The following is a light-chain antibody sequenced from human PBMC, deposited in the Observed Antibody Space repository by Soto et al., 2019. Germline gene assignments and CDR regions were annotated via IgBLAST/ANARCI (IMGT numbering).Light chain of an antibody. CDR2: STN. CDR1: SGSVSTSYY. CDR3: ALYMGSGIWV. V-gene: IGLV8-61*01. Sequence: QAVVTQEPSFSVSPGRTVKLTCGLSSGSVSTSYYPSWYQQTPGQAPRTLIYSTNTRSSGVPDRFSGSILGNKAALTITGAQADDEADYYCALYMGSGIWVFGGRTKLTVL. J-gene: IGLJ3*02.